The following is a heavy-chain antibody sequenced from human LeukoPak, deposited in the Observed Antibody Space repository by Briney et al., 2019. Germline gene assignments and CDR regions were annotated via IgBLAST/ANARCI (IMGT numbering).Heavy chain of an antibody. J-gene: IGHJ4*02. CDR3: ARDWCSGGSCYDY. Sequence: SVKVSCKASGGTFSSYAISWVRQAPGQGLEWMGRIIPIFGTANYAQKFQGRVTITTDESTSTAYMELSSLRSEDTAVYYCARDWCSGGSCYDYWGQGTLVTVSS. CDR1: GGTFSSYA. D-gene: IGHD2-15*01. CDR2: IIPIFGTA. V-gene: IGHV1-69*05.